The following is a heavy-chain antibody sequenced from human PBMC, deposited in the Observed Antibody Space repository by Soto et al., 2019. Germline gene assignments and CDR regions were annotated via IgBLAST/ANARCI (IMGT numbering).Heavy chain of an antibody. CDR2: ISYDGSNK. Sequence: GQLVESGGGMVQPGRSLRLSCAASGFTFSNYGMHWVRQAPGKGLEWVAVISYDGSNKYYADSVKGRFTISRDNSKNTLYLQMNSLRAEDTAVYYCAKDVSYRMDVWGQGTTVTVSS. CDR1: GFTFSNYG. D-gene: IGHD2-8*01. J-gene: IGHJ6*02. CDR3: AKDVSYRMDV. V-gene: IGHV3-30*18.